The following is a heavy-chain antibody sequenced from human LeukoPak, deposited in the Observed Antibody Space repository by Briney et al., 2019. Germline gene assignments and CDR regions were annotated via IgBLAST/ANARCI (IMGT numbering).Heavy chain of an antibody. CDR1: GFTFSSYA. CDR3: ARAGPEPDYGDVTFDY. V-gene: IGHV3-23*01. J-gene: IGHJ4*02. CDR2: ISGSGGST. D-gene: IGHD4-17*01. Sequence: QSGGSLRLSCAASGFTFSSYAMSWVRQAPGKGLEWVSAISGSGGSTYYADSVKGRFTISRDNSKNTLYLQMNSLRAEDTAVYYCARAGPEPDYGDVTFDYWGQGTLVTVSS.